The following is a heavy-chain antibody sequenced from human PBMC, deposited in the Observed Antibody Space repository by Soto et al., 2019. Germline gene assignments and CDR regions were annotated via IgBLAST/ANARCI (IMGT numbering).Heavy chain of an antibody. J-gene: IGHJ4*02. D-gene: IGHD6-13*01. CDR2: ISYGGDNK. Sequence: QVQLVESGGGVVQPGRSLRLSGAASGFIFSDYAMHWVRQAPGKGLEWVAVISYGGDNKYYADSVMGQFAISRDNLKNPLYLEMNRLKPEDTAVCHCAKARHSTSWYGVEADFWGQGTLVTVSS. V-gene: IGHV3-30*09. CDR3: AKARHSTSWYGVEADF. CDR1: GFIFSDYA.